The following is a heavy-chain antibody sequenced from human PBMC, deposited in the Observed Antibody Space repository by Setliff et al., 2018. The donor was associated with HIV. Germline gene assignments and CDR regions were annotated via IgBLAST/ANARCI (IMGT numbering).Heavy chain of an antibody. Sequence: SETLSLTCTVSGGSISSYYWSWIRQPAGKGLEWIGRIYTSGNTNYNPSLKSRVTMSLDTPRNQFSLKLSSVTAADTAVYYCANSLLPGSRYAFDIWGQGTMVTVSS. CDR3: ANSLLPGSRYAFDI. J-gene: IGHJ3*02. CDR1: GGSISSYY. CDR2: IYTSGNT. V-gene: IGHV4-4*07.